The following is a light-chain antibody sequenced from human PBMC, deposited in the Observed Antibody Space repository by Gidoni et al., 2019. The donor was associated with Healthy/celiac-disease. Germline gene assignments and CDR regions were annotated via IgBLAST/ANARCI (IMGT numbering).Light chain of an antibody. V-gene: IGKV1-39*01. Sequence: DIQITQSPSSLSASVGDRVTITCRASQSISSYLNWYQQKPGKAPKLLIYAASSLQSGVPSRFSGSGSGTDFTLTISSLQPEDFATYYCQQSYSTLITFXGXTKVEIK. CDR3: QQSYSTLIT. CDR1: QSISSY. CDR2: AAS. J-gene: IGKJ4*01.